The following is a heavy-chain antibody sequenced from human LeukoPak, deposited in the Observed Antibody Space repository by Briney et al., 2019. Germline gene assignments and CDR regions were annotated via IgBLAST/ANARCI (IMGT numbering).Heavy chain of an antibody. V-gene: IGHV4-34*01. CDR3: ARSSTGYSSGWFRTYYFDY. J-gene: IGHJ4*02. D-gene: IGHD6-19*01. CDR1: GGSFSGYY. Sequence: SETLSLTCAVYGGSFSGYYWSWLRQPPGKGLEWIGEINHSGSTNYNPSLKSRVTISVDTSKNQFSLKLSSVTAADTAVYYCARSSTGYSSGWFRTYYFDYWGQGTLVTVSS. CDR2: INHSGST.